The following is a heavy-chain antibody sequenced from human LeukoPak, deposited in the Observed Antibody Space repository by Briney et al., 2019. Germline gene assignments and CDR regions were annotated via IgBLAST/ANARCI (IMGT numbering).Heavy chain of an antibody. V-gene: IGHV4-39*01. J-gene: IGHJ5*02. CDR3: ARRGYSYGYWFDP. Sequence: TSETLSLTCTVSGGSISSSSYYWGWIRQPPGKGLEWIGSIYYSGSTYYNPSLKSRVTISVDTSKNQFSLKLSSVTAADTAVYYCARRGYSYGYWFDPWGQGTLVTVSS. CDR2: IYYSGST. CDR1: GGSISSSSYY. D-gene: IGHD5-18*01.